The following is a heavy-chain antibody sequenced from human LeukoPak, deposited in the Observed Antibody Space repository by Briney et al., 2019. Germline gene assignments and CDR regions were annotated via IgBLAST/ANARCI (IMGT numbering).Heavy chain of an antibody. J-gene: IGHJ4*02. CDR1: GGSISSYY. CDR3: ARLGGEGYCSGGSCYLDY. D-gene: IGHD2-15*01. CDR2: IYYRGST. V-gene: IGHV4-59*01. Sequence: SGTLSLTCIVSGGSISSYYWSWVRQPPGKGLEWIGYIYYRGSTNYNPSLKSRVTISVDTSKDQFSLKLRSVTAADTAVYYCARLGGEGYCSGGSCYLDYWGQGTLVTVSS.